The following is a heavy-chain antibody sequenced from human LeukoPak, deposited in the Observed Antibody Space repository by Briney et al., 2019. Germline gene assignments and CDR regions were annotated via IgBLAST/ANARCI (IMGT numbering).Heavy chain of an antibody. V-gene: IGHV4-31*03. CDR2: IYYSGST. CDR1: GGSISSGGYR. J-gene: IGHJ4*02. CDR3: ARGDNMAHFDY. D-gene: IGHD2/OR15-2a*01. Sequence: SETLSLTCTVSGGSISSGGYRWSWIRQHPGKGLEWIGYIYYSGSTYYNPSLKSRVTISVDTSKNQYSLKLSSVTAADTAVYYCARGDNMAHFDYWGQGTLVTVSS.